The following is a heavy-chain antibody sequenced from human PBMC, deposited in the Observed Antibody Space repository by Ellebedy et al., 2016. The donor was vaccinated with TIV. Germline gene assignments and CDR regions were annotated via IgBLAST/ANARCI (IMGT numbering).Heavy chain of an antibody. J-gene: IGHJ4*02. CDR1: RYTFSNYF. D-gene: IGHD6-19*01. CDR3: ARARSSGWLHTPDY. CDR2: INPSSGST. V-gene: IGHV1-46*04. Sequence: AASVKVSCKASRYTFSNYFMHSVRQPPGQGLEWMGIINPSSGSTTYAQKLQGRLTMTRDTSTSTVYMELSSLRSEDTAVYYCARARSSGWLHTPDYWGQGTLVIVSS.